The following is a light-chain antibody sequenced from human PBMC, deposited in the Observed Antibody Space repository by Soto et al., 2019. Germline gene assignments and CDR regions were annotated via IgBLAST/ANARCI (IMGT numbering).Light chain of an antibody. CDR3: QQSYRAPLT. CDR1: QSISTY. CDR2: AAS. V-gene: IGKV1-39*01. J-gene: IGKJ3*01. Sequence: DIQMTQSPSSLSASVGDRVTITCRASQSISTYLNWYQQKPGKAPKFLIHAASSLQSGFPSRFSGSGSGTDFTLTISSLQPEDSATYYCQQSYRAPLTFGPGTKVAIK.